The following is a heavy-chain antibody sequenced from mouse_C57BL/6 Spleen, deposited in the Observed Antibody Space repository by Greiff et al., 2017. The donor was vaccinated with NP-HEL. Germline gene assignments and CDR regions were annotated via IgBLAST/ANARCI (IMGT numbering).Heavy chain of an antibody. J-gene: IGHJ2*01. CDR1: GYAFSSSW. CDR3: ARGDYGSSHY. CDR2: IYPGDGDT. D-gene: IGHD1-1*01. Sequence: QVQLQQSGPELVKPGASVKISCKASGYAFSSSWMNWVKQRPGKGLEWIGRIYPGDGDTNYNGKFKGKATLTADKSSSTAYMQLSSQTSEDSAVYFCARGDYGSSHYWGQGTTLTVSS. V-gene: IGHV1-82*01.